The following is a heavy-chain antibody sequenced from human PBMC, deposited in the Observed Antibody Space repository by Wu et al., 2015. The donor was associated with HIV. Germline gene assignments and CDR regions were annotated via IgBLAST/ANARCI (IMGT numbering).Heavy chain of an antibody. D-gene: IGHD6-13*01. CDR2: ISAYNGNT. J-gene: IGHJ5*02. Sequence: SGYTFTSYGISWVRQAPGQGLEWMGWISAYNGNTNYAQKLQGRVTMTTDTSTSTAYMELRSLRSDDTAVYYCARDARATSIAAAGTHKNWFDPWGQGTLVTVSS. CDR3: ARDARATSIAAAGTHKNWFDP. CDR1: GYTFTSYG. V-gene: IGHV1-18*01.